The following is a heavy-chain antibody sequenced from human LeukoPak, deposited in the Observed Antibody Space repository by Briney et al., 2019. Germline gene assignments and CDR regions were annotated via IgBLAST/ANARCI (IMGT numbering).Heavy chain of an antibody. J-gene: IGHJ4*02. Sequence: ASVKVSCKASGGTFSSYAISWVRQAPGQGLEWMGGIILIFGTANYAQKFQGRVTITTDESTSTAYMELSSLRSEDTAVYYCARATPELWFGELLPSYLFDYWGQGTLVTVSS. V-gene: IGHV1-69*05. CDR3: ARATPELWFGELLPSYLFDY. CDR2: IILIFGTA. D-gene: IGHD3-10*01. CDR1: GGTFSSYA.